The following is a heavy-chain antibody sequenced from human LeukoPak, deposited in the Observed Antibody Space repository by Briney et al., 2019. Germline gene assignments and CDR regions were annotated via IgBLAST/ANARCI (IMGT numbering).Heavy chain of an antibody. J-gene: IGHJ4*02. V-gene: IGHV1-2*02. D-gene: IGHD6-13*01. Sequence: GASVKVSCKASGYTFTGFYMHWVRPASGQGLAWLGWINPNSGGTNYAQKFQGRVTMTRDTSISTAYMELSRLRSDDTAVYYCARVRGSSSWEFDYWGQGTLVTVSS. CDR1: GYTFTGFY. CDR2: INPNSGGT. CDR3: ARVRGSSSWEFDY.